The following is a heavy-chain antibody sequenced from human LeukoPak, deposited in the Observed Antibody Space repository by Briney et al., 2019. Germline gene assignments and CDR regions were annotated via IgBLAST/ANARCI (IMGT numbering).Heavy chain of an antibody. CDR3: AMSNYYDSSGYYYYYYGMDV. CDR2: ISSSSSYI. D-gene: IGHD3-22*01. V-gene: IGHV3-21*01. J-gene: IGHJ6*02. Sequence: PGASLRLSCAASGFTFSSYSMNWVRQAPGKGLEWVSSISSSSSYIYYADSVKGRFTISRDNAKNSLYLQMNSLRAEDTAVYYCAMSNYYDSSGYYYYYYGMDVWGQGTTVTVSS. CDR1: GFTFSSYS.